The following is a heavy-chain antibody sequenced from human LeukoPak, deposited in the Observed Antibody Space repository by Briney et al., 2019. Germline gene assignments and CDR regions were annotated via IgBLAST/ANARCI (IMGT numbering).Heavy chain of an antibody. V-gene: IGHV5-51*01. D-gene: IGHD3-22*01. CDR2: ISPGDYAT. CDR1: GYSFTSSW. Sequence: AESLKISCKGCGYSFTSSWICGVRPMPGKGLEWMGIISPGDYATSDRQSFQGQVTISADESISTAYLQWSSLKASDTAMYYCARRIYYYDSSGYYYVGDEGYYFDYWGQGTLVTVSS. J-gene: IGHJ4*02. CDR3: ARRIYYYDSSGYYYVGDEGYYFDY.